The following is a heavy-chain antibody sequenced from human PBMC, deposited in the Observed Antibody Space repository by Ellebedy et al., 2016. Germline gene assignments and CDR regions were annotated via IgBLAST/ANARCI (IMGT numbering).Heavy chain of an antibody. CDR1: GYTFTGYY. CDR3: ARDLSPHSGWNYFFDY. Sequence: ASVKVSCXASGYTFTGYYMHWVRQAPGQGLEWMGWINPNSGGTNYAQKLQGRVTMTTDTSTSTAYMELRSLRSDDTAVYYCARDLSPHSGWNYFFDYWGQGTLVTVSS. D-gene: IGHD1-7*01. V-gene: IGHV1-2*02. CDR2: INPNSGGT. J-gene: IGHJ4*02.